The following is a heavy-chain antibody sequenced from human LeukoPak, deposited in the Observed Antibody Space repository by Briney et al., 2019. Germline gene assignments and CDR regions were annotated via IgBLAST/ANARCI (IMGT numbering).Heavy chain of an antibody. Sequence: TGGSLRLSCTVSGLTFSGYEMNWVRQAPGKGLEWVSYISSSGSTIFYADSVKCRFTISRDNAKNSLYLQMNSLRAEDTAVYYCARRGIQLWPHDDYWGQGTLVTVSS. V-gene: IGHV3-48*03. CDR3: ARRGIQLWPHDDY. CDR1: GLTFSGYE. J-gene: IGHJ4*02. D-gene: IGHD5-18*01. CDR2: ISSSGSTI.